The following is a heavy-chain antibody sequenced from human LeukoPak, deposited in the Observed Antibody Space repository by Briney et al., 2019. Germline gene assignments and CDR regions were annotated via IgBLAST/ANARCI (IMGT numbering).Heavy chain of an antibody. CDR2: IIPNSGDT. D-gene: IGHD2-21*02. J-gene: IGHJ4*02. CDR3: ARGTVTAYEGLGWF. CDR1: GYSFTAYY. V-gene: IGHV1-2*02. Sequence: GASVKVSCKASGYSFTAYYMRWVRQAPGQGLEWMGWIIPNSGDTNFAEKFQGRVTMTRDTSINTAYLELSTLRSDDTAVYYCARGTVTAYEGLGWFWGQGTQVTVSS.